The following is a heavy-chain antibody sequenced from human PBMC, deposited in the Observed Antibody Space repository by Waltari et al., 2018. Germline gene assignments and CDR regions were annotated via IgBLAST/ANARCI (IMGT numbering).Heavy chain of an antibody. J-gene: IGHJ4*02. V-gene: IGHV4-39*01. D-gene: IGHD6-6*01. CDR1: GGSISSSSYY. Sequence: QLQLQESGPGLVKPSETLSLNCTVSGGSISSSSYYWGWIRQPPGKGLEWIGSIYYSGSTYYNPSLKSRVTISVDTSKNQFSLKLSSVTAADTAVYYCARHVIAALYYFDYWGQGTLVTVSS. CDR2: IYYSGST. CDR3: ARHVIAALYYFDY.